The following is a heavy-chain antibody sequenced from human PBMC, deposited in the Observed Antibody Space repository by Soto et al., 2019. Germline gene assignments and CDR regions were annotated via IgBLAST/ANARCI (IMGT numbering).Heavy chain of an antibody. V-gene: IGHV4-61*01. CDR2: AYYSGST. D-gene: IGHD3-16*01. CDR3: ARDAKQPRDGGDYYYAMDV. CDR1: GGSVSSGNYY. Sequence: PSATLSLTCTVSGGSVSSGNYYWSWIRQSPWKGLEWIGYAYYSGSTNYKPPLKSRVTISIDTSKNQFSLNLNSVTAADTAVYYCARDAKQPRDGGDYYYAMDVWGKGTTVT. J-gene: IGHJ6*03.